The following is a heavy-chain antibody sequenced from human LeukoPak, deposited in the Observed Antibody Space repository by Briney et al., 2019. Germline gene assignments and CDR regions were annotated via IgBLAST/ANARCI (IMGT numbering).Heavy chain of an antibody. J-gene: IGHJ4*02. CDR2: IYSGGGT. Sequence: GGSLRLSCAASGFTVSSSYMNWVRQAPGKGLEWVSLIYSGGGTYNADSVKGRFTISRDNSKNTLYLQMNSLRAEDTAVYYCARNYYDSSAYYYFDYWGQGTLVTVSS. D-gene: IGHD3-22*01. CDR1: GFTVSSSY. CDR3: ARNYYDSSAYYYFDY. V-gene: IGHV3-66*01.